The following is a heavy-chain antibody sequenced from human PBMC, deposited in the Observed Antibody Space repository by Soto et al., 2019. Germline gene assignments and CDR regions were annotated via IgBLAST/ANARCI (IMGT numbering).Heavy chain of an antibody. CDR2: IYYRGST. V-gene: IGHV4-59*01. J-gene: IGHJ6*03. CDR1: GGSISCYY. CDR3: AGVKDYYYYYYMDV. Sequence: SETLSLTCTVSGGSISCYYWSWIRQPPGKGLEWIGYIYYRGSTNYNPSLKSRVTISVDTSKNQFSLKLSSVTAADTAVYYCAGVKDYYYYYYMDVWGKGTTVTVSS.